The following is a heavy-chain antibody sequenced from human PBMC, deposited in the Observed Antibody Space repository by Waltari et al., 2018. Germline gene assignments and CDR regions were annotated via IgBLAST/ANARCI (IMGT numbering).Heavy chain of an antibody. D-gene: IGHD2-15*01. CDR3: ARVRSADWYFDL. V-gene: IGHV4-4*07. Sequence: QVRLQELGPGLVKPSETLSLTCTVSGASINSYSWSWVRQSAGKGLECIGRLSYSGGTHYIPSRKSRVRMSGDTSKNHISLTLSSVTAADTAVYYCARVRSADWYFDLWGRGTLVAVSS. J-gene: IGHJ2*01. CDR1: GASINSYS. CDR2: LSYSGGT.